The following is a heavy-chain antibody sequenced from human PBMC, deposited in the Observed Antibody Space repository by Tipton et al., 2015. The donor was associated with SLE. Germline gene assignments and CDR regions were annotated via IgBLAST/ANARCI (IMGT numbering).Heavy chain of an antibody. J-gene: IGHJ4*02. V-gene: IGHV4-38-2*01. Sequence: TLSLTCAVSGFSISSIYYWGWIRQSAGKGLEWIGNIYPSGTTYYNPSLESRVTISVDTSENQFSLELTSVSVADTAVYYCARGNGYWDYWGKGTLVTVSS. D-gene: IGHD3-3*01. CDR3: ARGNGYWDY. CDR1: GFSISSIYY. CDR2: IYPSGTT.